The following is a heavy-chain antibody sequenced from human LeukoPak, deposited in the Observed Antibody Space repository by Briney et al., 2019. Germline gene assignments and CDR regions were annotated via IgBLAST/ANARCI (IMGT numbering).Heavy chain of an antibody. CDR2: IYSGGST. V-gene: IGHV3-53*01. J-gene: IGHJ4*02. CDR3: ARDRLYSSSSEDY. D-gene: IGHD6-6*01. Sequence: GGSLRLSCAASGFTVSSNYMSWVRQAPGRGLEWVSVIYSGGSTYYADSVQGRFTISRDNSKNTLYLQMNSLRAEDTAVYYCARDRLYSSSSEDYWGQGILVTVSS. CDR1: GFTVSSNY.